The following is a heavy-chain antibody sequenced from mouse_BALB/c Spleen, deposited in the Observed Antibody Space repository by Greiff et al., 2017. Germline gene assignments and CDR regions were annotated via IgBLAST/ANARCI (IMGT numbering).Heavy chain of an antibody. V-gene: IGHV1-12*01. CDR1: GYTFTSYN. CDR2: IYPGNGDT. D-gene: IGHD2-14*01. Sequence: QVQLQQPGAELVKPGASVKMSCKASGYTFTSYNMHWVKQTPGQGLEWIGAIYPGNGDTSYNQKFKGKATLTADKSSSTAYMQLSSLTSEDSAVYYCARGDRYFDYWGQGTTLTVSS. CDR3: ARGDRYFDY. J-gene: IGHJ2*01.